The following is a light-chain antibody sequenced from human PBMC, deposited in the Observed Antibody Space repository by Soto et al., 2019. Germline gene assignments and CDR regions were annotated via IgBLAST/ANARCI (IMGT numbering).Light chain of an antibody. V-gene: IGLV1-40*01. Sequence: QPVLTQPPSVSGAPGQRGTFSCTGSSSNTGAGYDVHWYQQLPGTAPKLLIYGNNKRPSGVPDRFSGSKSGTSASLAITGLQAEDEADYYCQSYDSSLSGYVFGTGTKLTVL. CDR3: QSYDSSLSGYV. CDR1: SSNTGAGYD. J-gene: IGLJ1*01. CDR2: GNN.